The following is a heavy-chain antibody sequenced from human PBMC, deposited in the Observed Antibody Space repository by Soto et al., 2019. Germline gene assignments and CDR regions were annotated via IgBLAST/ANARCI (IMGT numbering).Heavy chain of an antibody. CDR1: GFTFSSYS. Sequence: GGSLRLSCAASGFTFSSYSMNWVRQAPGKGLEWVSSISSSSSYIYYADSVKGRFTISRDNAKNSLYLQMNSLRAEDTAVYYCARVSTYYDSSGYHYGMDVWGQGTTVTVSS. CDR2: ISSSSSYI. D-gene: IGHD3-22*01. J-gene: IGHJ6*02. CDR3: ARVSTYYDSSGYHYGMDV. V-gene: IGHV3-21*01.